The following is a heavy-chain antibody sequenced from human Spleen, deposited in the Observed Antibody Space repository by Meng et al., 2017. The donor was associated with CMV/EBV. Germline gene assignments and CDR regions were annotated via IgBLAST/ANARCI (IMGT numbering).Heavy chain of an antibody. CDR1: FSGCY. J-gene: IGHJ4*02. D-gene: IGHD3-3*01. Sequence: FSGCYWSWSRQPPGKGLEWIGKINHSGSTNYNPSLKSRITISVDTYKNQFSLKLSSVTAADTAVYYCARGASTIFGVVIRIFYFDYWGQGTLVTVSS. V-gene: IGHV4-34*01. CDR3: ARGASTIFGVVIRIFYFDY. CDR2: INHSGST.